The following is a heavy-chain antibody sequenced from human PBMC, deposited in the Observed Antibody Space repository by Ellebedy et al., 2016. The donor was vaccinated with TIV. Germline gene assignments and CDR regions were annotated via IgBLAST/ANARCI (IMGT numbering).Heavy chain of an antibody. V-gene: IGHV3-21*04. J-gene: IGHJ4*02. CDR2: ISSSSSYI. Sequence: GGSLRLXXAASGFTFSSYSMNWVRLAQGKGLEWVSSISSSSSYIYYADSVKGRFTISRDNAKNSLYLQMNSLGAEDTAVYYCARDLWELPAQAYYVDYWGQGTLVTVSS. CDR1: GFTFSSYS. D-gene: IGHD1-26*01. CDR3: ARDLWELPAQAYYVDY.